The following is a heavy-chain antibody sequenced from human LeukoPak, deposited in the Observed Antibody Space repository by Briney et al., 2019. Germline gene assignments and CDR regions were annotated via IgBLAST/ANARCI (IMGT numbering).Heavy chain of an antibody. CDR3: ARDYYGPGSYPKDPYYYYGMDV. J-gene: IGHJ6*04. CDR1: GYTFTSYG. V-gene: IGHV1-18*04. D-gene: IGHD3-10*01. Sequence: ASVKVSCKASGYTFTSYGISWVRQAPGQGLEWMGWISAYNGNTNYAQKLQGRVTMTTDTSTSTAYMELRSLRSDDTAVYYCARDYYGPGSYPKDPYYYYGMDVWGKGTTVTVSS. CDR2: ISAYNGNT.